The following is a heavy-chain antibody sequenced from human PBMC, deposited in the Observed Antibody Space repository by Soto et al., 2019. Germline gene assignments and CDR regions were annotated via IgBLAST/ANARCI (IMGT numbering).Heavy chain of an antibody. D-gene: IGHD4-17*01. J-gene: IGHJ4*02. Sequence: EVQLLESGGVLVQPGGSLRLSCAASGFTFSSYAMSWVRQAPGKGLEWVSAISGSGGSTYYADSVKGRFTISRDNSKNTLYLRMNSLRAEDTAVYYCAKDWAYTVTTSFDYWGQGTLVTVSS. V-gene: IGHV3-23*01. CDR3: AKDWAYTVTTSFDY. CDR1: GFTFSSYA. CDR2: ISGSGGST.